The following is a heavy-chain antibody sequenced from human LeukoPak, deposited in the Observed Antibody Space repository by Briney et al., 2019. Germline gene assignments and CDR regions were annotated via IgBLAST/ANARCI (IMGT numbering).Heavy chain of an antibody. CDR2: IYYSGGT. CDR1: GGSISRYY. Sequence: SETLSLTCTVSGGSISRYYWSWIRQPPGKGLEWIGYIYYSGGTNYNPSLKSRVTISVDTSKNQFSLKMRSVTAADTAVYYCARGLGMGDYEYYYFDYWGQGTLVTVSS. V-gene: IGHV4-59*01. D-gene: IGHD4-17*01. J-gene: IGHJ4*02. CDR3: ARGLGMGDYEYYYFDY.